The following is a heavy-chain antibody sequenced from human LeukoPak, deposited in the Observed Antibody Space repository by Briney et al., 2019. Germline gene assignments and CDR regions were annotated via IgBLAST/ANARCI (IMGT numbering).Heavy chain of an antibody. J-gene: IGHJ6*03. CDR2: IYYSGST. Sequence: KSSETLSLTCSVSGGSINCVDYYWAWIRQPPGKGLEWFGSIYYSGSTNYNPSLKSRVTISVDTSKNQFSLKLSSVTAADTAVYYCARGILLHYYYYYMDVWGKGTTVTVSS. CDR3: ARGILLHYYYYYMDV. CDR1: GGSINCVDYY. V-gene: IGHV4-61*08. D-gene: IGHD2-15*01.